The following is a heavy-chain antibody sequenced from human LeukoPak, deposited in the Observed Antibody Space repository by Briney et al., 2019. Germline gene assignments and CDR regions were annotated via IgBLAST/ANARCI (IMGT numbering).Heavy chain of an antibody. J-gene: IGHJ4*02. CDR3: ARGDSSSSVDY. V-gene: IGHV1-8*01. Sequence: ASVKVSCKASGYTFTSYDINWVRQATGQGLEWMGWMNPNSGNTGYAQKFQGRVTMTRDTSISTAYMELSRLRSDDTAVYYCARGDSSSSVDYWGQGTLVTVSS. D-gene: IGHD6-6*01. CDR2: MNPNSGNT. CDR1: GYTFTSYD.